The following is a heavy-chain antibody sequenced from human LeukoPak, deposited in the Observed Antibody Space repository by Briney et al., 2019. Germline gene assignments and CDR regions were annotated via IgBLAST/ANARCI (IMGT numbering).Heavy chain of an antibody. D-gene: IGHD6-19*01. CDR3: ARDNHGIAVEYYYMDV. J-gene: IGHJ6*03. CDR2: ISAYNGNT. Sequence: ASVKVSCKASGYTFTSYGISWVRQAPGQGLEWMGWISAYNGNTNYAQKLQGRVTMTTDTSTSTAYMELRSLRSDDTAVYYCARDNHGIAVEYYYMDVWGKGTTVTVSS. CDR1: GYTFTSYG. V-gene: IGHV1-18*01.